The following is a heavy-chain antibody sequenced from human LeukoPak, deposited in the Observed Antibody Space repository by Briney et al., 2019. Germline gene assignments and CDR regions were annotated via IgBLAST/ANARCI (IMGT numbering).Heavy chain of an antibody. J-gene: IGHJ4*02. CDR2: ISYDGSNK. V-gene: IGHV3-30-3*01. CDR1: GFTFSSYA. D-gene: IGHD6-6*01. CDR3: ARWGSSGFDY. Sequence: GSLRLSCAASGFTFSSYAMHWVRQAPGKGLEWVAVISYDGSNKYYADSVKGRFTISRDNSMNTLYPQMNSLRAEDTAVYYCARWGSSGFDYWGQGTLVTVSS.